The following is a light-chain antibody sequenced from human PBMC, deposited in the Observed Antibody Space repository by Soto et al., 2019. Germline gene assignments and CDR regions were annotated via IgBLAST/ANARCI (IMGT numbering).Light chain of an antibody. Sequence: QSALTQPASVSGSPGQSITISCTGTSSDVGGYNYVSWYQQHPGKAPKLMIYDVXNXPSGVSNRFSGSKSGNTASLTISGXXXXXXXXXYCSSYTNSSTPYVFGTGTKLTVL. CDR1: SSDVGGYNY. CDR3: SSYTNSSTPYV. V-gene: IGLV2-14*01. CDR2: DVX. J-gene: IGLJ1*01.